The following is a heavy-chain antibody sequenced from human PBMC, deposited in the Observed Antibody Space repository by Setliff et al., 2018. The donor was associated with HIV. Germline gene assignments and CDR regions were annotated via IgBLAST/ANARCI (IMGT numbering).Heavy chain of an antibody. CDR1: GDSIDSSYYY. V-gene: IGHV4-39*07. CDR3: ARDRRWFDP. J-gene: IGHJ5*02. CDR2: VFNSGST. Sequence: SETLSLTCKVSGDSIDSSYYYWAWIRQPPGRGLEWIGTVFNSGSTYYTPSLRGRVTISVDTSKDQFSLKLSSVTAADTAVYYCARDRRWFDPWGQGALVTVSS.